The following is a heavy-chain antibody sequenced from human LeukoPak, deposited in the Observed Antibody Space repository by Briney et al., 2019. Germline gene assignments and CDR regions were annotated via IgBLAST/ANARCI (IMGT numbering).Heavy chain of an antibody. D-gene: IGHD3-22*01. CDR1: GASIISHY. CDR3: AWGFFDSSGYSNPFDN. V-gene: IGHV4-4*09. CDR2: IHPSGST. J-gene: IGHJ4*02. Sequence: SETLSLTCTVSGASIISHYWSWLRQPPGKRLEWIGYIHPSGSTNYNTSLGGRVTMSGDTPKNQFSLNLNSVTAADTAVYYCAWGFFDSSGYSNPFDNWGQGTLVTVSS.